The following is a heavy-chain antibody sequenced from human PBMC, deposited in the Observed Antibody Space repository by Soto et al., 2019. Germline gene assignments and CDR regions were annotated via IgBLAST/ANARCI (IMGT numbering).Heavy chain of an antibody. CDR1: GYTFTSYD. CDR3: ASPSIAARVSDPFDI. CDR2: MNPNSGNT. Sequence: GASVKVSCKASGYTFTSYDINWVRQATGQGLEWMGWMNPNSGNTGYAQKFQGRVTMTRNTSISTAYMELSSLRSEDTAVYYWASPSIAARVSDPFDIWGQGKRAPVSS. J-gene: IGHJ3*02. V-gene: IGHV1-8*01. D-gene: IGHD6-6*01.